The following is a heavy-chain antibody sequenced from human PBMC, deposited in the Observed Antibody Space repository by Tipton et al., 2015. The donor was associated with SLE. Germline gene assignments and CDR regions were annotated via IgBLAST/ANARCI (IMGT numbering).Heavy chain of an antibody. J-gene: IGHJ4*02. CDR3: ARDDFWSGYQYFDY. V-gene: IGHV3-7*01. CDR2: LKQDGSEK. Sequence: GSLRLSCAASGFTFSSYWMSWVRQAPGKGLEWVANLKQDGSEKYYVDSVKGRFTISRDNAKNSLYLQMNSLRAEDTAVYYCARDDFWSGYQYFDYWGQGTLVTVSS. D-gene: IGHD3-3*01. CDR1: GFTFSSYW.